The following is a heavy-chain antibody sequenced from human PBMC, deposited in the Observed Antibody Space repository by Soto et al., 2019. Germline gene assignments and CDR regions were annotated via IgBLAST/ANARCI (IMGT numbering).Heavy chain of an antibody. J-gene: IGHJ6*03. Sequence: ASVKVSCKASGGTFSSYAISWVRQAPGQGLEWMGGIIPIFGTANYAQKFQGRVTITADESTSTAYMELSSLRSEDTAVYYCARAQNNNYGGNSTNYYYYYMDVWGKGTTVTVSS. CDR2: IIPIFGTA. CDR3: ARAQNNNYGGNSTNYYYYYMDV. D-gene: IGHD4-17*01. CDR1: GGTFSSYA. V-gene: IGHV1-69*13.